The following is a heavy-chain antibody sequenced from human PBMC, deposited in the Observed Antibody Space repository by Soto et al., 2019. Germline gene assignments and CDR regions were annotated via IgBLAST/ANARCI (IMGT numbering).Heavy chain of an antibody. Sequence: LRLSCAASGFTFDDYGMSWARQAPGKGLEWVSGVNWNGGSTGYADSVKGRFTISRDNAKNSLYLQMNSLRAEDTAFYYCVRGASLNFDYWGQGTLDTVSS. V-gene: IGHV3-20*04. CDR1: GFTFDDYG. D-gene: IGHD1-26*01. CDR2: VNWNGGST. CDR3: VRGASLNFDY. J-gene: IGHJ4*02.